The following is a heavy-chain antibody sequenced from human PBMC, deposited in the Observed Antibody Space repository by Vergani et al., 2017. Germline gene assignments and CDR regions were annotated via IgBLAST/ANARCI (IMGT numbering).Heavy chain of an antibody. CDR1: GFTFSSYA. D-gene: IGHD5-18*01. V-gene: IGHV3-23*01. CDR3: AKDMDTAMVPSYYFDY. J-gene: IGHJ4*02. CDR2: ISGSGGST. Sequence: EVQLLESGGGLVQPGGSLRLSCAASGFTFSSYAMSWVRQAPGKGLEWVSAISGSGGSTYYADSVKGRFTISRDNSKNTLYLQMNSLRAEDTAVYYCAKDMDTAMVPSYYFDYWGQGTLVTVSS.